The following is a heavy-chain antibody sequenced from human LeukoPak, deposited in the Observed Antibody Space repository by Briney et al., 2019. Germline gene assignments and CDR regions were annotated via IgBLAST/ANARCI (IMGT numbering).Heavy chain of an antibody. D-gene: IGHD3-10*01. Sequence: PGGSLRLSCAASGFTFSSYWMSWVRQAPGKGLEWVANIKQDGSEKYYVDSVKGRFTISRDNAKNSLYLQMNSLRAEDTAVYYCVRAAYGSGDPIDYWGQGTLVTVSS. CDR1: GFTFSSYW. CDR2: IKQDGSEK. CDR3: VRAAYGSGDPIDY. V-gene: IGHV3-7*01. J-gene: IGHJ4*02.